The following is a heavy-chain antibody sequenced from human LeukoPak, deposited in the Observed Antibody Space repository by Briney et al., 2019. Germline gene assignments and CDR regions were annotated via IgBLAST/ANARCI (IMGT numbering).Heavy chain of an antibody. D-gene: IGHD3-10*01. V-gene: IGHV1-69*13. J-gene: IGHJ4*02. CDR1: GGTFSSYA. Sequence: SVKVSCKASGGTFSSYAISWVRQAPGQGLEWMGGITPIFGTANYAQKFQGRVTITADESTSTAYMELSSLRSEDTAVYYCARGNMVRGVILLVQPFDYWGQGTLVTVSS. CDR3: ARGNMVRGVILLVQPFDY. CDR2: ITPIFGTA.